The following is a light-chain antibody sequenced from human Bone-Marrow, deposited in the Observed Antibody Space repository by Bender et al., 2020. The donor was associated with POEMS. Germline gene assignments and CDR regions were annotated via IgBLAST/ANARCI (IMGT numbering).Light chain of an antibody. CDR3: CSYAGNSRVV. J-gene: IGLJ2*01. CDR2: DVR. CDR1: SSDIGGYNY. Sequence: QSALTQPASVSGSPGQSVFISCSGTSSDIGGYNYVSWYQHHPGNAPKLIIFDVRQRPSGVSNRFSASKSGNTASLTISGLQAEDEADYYCCSYAGNSRVVFGGGTKLTVL. V-gene: IGLV2-23*02.